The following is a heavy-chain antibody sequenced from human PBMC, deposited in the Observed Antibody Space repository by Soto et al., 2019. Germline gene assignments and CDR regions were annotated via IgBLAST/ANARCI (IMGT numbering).Heavy chain of an antibody. Sequence: ASVKVSCKASGYTFTSYGISWVRQAPGQGLEWMGWISAYNGNTNYAQKLQGRVTMTTDTSTSTAYMELRSLRSDDTSVYYCARDWYCSGGSCLDAFDIWGQGTMVTVSS. CDR2: ISAYNGNT. CDR1: GYTFTSYG. D-gene: IGHD2-15*01. CDR3: ARDWYCSGGSCLDAFDI. V-gene: IGHV1-18*01. J-gene: IGHJ3*02.